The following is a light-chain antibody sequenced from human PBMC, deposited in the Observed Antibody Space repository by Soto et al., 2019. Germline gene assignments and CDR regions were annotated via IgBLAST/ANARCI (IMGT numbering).Light chain of an antibody. CDR1: SSDVGDYDH. J-gene: IGLJ2*01. CDR2: GVT. Sequence: QSALTQPASVSGSPGQSITISCTGTSSDVGDYDHVSWYQQQPGKAPKLMIYGVTNRPSGVSNRFSASKAGNTASLTISGLQAEDEADYYCSAYTSSSPRIFGGGTKLTVL. CDR3: SAYTSSSPRI. V-gene: IGLV2-14*03.